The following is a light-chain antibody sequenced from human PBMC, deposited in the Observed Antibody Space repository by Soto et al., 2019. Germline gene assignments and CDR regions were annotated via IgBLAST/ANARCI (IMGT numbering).Light chain of an antibody. CDR2: TTS. V-gene: IGKV3-20*01. J-gene: IGKJ2*01. CDR1: HSVTHF. Sequence: EVVLTQSPDTLSLSPGESATLSCRASHSVTHFLAWYHQKPGQAPRLLIHTTSNRPSGIPDRFRGSRSGTDFTLTITRLEPEDSGVYYCQQFGNSPYTFGQGT. CDR3: QQFGNSPYT.